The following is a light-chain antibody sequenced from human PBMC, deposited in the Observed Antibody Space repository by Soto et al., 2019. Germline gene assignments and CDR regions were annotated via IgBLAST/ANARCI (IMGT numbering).Light chain of an antibody. Sequence: DIVMTQSPDSLAVSLGERATINCKSSQSVLYRSNNXXXLAWFQQKPGQPPKMVIYWASTRESGVPDRFSGXXXXXXXXXXXXXXXXEDVAVYYCQQYYSTPLTFGPGTKVDIK. CDR1: QSVLYRSNNXXX. J-gene: IGKJ3*01. CDR3: QQYYSTPLT. CDR2: WAS. V-gene: IGKV4-1*01.